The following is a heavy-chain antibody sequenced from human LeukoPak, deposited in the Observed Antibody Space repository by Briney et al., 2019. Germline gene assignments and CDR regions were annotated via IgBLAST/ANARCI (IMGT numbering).Heavy chain of an antibody. J-gene: IGHJ4*02. CDR2: ISGSGGST. Sequence: GGSLRLSCAASGFTFSTYSMNWVRQAPGKGLEWVSAISGSGGSTYYADSVKGRFTISRDNSKNTLYLQMNSLRAEDTAVYYCAKLPRHHATAYFDYWGQGTLVTVSS. CDR1: GFTFSTYS. CDR3: AKLPRHHATAYFDY. V-gene: IGHV3-23*01.